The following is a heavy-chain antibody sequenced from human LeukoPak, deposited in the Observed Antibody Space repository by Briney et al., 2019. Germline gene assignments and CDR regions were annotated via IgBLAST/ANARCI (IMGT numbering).Heavy chain of an antibody. CDR1: GNIFNTYG. V-gene: IGHV1-18*01. Sequence: ASVKVSCKDSGNIFNTYGFSWVRQAPGQGLEWMGWISAYNGNTNYAQKLQGRVTMTTDTSTSTAYMELRSLRSDDTAVYYCARDRSSWYGDYWGQGTLVTVSS. D-gene: IGHD6-13*01. CDR3: ARDRSSWYGDY. CDR2: ISAYNGNT. J-gene: IGHJ4*02.